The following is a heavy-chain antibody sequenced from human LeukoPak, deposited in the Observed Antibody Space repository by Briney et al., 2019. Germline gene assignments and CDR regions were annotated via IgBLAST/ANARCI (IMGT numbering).Heavy chain of an antibody. CDR1: GFTFSTYW. V-gene: IGHV3-74*01. CDR3: AGGISATGGG. Sequence: GGSLRLSCAASGFTFSTYWMHWVRQVPGKGLVCFSRINSDGSITTYAVSVKGRFTISRDNAKNTLYLQMNSLSVEDTAVYYCAGGISATGGGWGQGSMVTVSS. J-gene: IGHJ3*01. D-gene: IGHD6-13*01. CDR2: INSDGSIT.